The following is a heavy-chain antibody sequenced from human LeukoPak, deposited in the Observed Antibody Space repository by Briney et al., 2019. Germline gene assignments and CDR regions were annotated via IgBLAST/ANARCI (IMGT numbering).Heavy chain of an antibody. J-gene: IGHJ4*02. CDR1: GGSISSGGYY. Sequence: SQTLSLTCTVSGGSISSGGYYWGWIRQPPGKGLEWIGSIYYSGSTYYNPSLKSRVTIPVDTSKNQFSLKLSSVTAADTAVYSCASSLYPAVAGTLGFDYWGQGPLVTVSS. CDR2: IYYSGST. V-gene: IGHV4-39*07. D-gene: IGHD6-19*01. CDR3: ASSLYPAVAGTLGFDY.